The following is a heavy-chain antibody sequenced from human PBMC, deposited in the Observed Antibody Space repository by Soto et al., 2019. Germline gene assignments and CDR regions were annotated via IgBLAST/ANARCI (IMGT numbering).Heavy chain of an antibody. CDR2: ISAYNGNT. Sequence: ASVKVSCKASGYTFTSYGISWVRQAPGQGLEWMGWISAYNGNTNYAQKLQGRVTMTTDTSTSTAYMELRSLRSDDTAVYYCARDIAYCGGDCYPGDFDYWGQGTLVTVSS. J-gene: IGHJ4*02. CDR1: GYTFTSYG. V-gene: IGHV1-18*04. CDR3: ARDIAYCGGDCYPGDFDY. D-gene: IGHD2-21*02.